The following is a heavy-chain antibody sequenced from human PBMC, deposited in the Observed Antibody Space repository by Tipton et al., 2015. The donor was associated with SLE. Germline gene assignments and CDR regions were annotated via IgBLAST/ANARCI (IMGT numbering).Heavy chain of an antibody. V-gene: IGHV4-34*01. D-gene: IGHD3-10*01. Sequence: TLSLTCAVYGGSFSGYYWSWIRQPPGKGLEWIGEINHSGSTNYNPSLKSRVTISVDTSKNQFSLKLSSVTAADTAVYYCATGLGELFYYYGMDVWGQGTTVTVSS. CDR2: INHSGST. CDR1: GGSFSGYY. J-gene: IGHJ6*02. CDR3: ATGLGELFYYYGMDV.